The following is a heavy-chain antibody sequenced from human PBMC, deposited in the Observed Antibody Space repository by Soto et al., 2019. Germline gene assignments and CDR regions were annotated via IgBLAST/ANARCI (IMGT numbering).Heavy chain of an antibody. V-gene: IGHV3-23*01. J-gene: IGHJ4*02. Sequence: GGSLRLSCAASGFTFSSSAMSWVRQAPGKGLEWVAGISGSGATTYYADSVKGRFTISRDKSKSTLFLQMNSLRAEDTAIYYCAKAMGSFVLSPSGYFDYWGQGTLVTVSS. CDR3: AKAMGSFVLSPSGYFDY. CDR2: ISGSGATT. CDR1: GFTFSSSA. D-gene: IGHD1-26*01.